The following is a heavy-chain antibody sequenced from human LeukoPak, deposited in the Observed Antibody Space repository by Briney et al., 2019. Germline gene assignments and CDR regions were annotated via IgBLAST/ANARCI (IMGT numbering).Heavy chain of an antibody. CDR2: FDPEDGET. Sequence: GASVKVSCKASGYTFTAYYMHWVRQAPGQGLEWMGGFDPEDGETIYAQKFQGRVTMTEDTSTDTAYMELSSLRSEDTAVYYCATDKGHYWGQGTLVTVSS. CDR3: ATDKGHY. CDR1: GYTFTAYY. J-gene: IGHJ4*02. V-gene: IGHV1-24*01.